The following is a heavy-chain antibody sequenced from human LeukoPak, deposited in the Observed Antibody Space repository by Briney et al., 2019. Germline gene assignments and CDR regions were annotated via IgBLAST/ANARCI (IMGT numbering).Heavy chain of an antibody. CDR1: GGSISSGGYY. CDR2: IYYSGST. V-gene: IGHV4-31*03. J-gene: IGHJ4*02. Sequence: PSQTLSLTCTVSGGSISSGGYYWSWIRQHPGKGLEWIGYIYYSGSTYYNPSLKSRVTISVDTSKNQFSLKLSSVTAADTAVYYCARERETYYDILTGYYKGYFDYWGQGTLVTVSS. CDR3: ARERETYYDILTGYYKGYFDY. D-gene: IGHD3-9*01.